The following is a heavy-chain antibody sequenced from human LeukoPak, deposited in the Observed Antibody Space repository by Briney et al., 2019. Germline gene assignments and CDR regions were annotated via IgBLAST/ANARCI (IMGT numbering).Heavy chain of an antibody. CDR3: AKDCGGDCHVYC. V-gene: IGHV3-30*02. CDR1: GFTFSNYG. Sequence: PGGSLRLSCAASGFTFSNYGMHWVRQAPGKGPDWVAAIWPDGRNQDYADSVRGRFTISRDNSKNILYLQMNSLGAEDTALYYCAKDCGGDCHVYCWGQGTLVTVSS. J-gene: IGHJ4*02. CDR2: IWPDGRNQ. D-gene: IGHD2-21*02.